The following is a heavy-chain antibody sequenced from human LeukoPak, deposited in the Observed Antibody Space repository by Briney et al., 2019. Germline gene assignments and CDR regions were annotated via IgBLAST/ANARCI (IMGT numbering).Heavy chain of an antibody. CDR2: ISPYNGNT. V-gene: IGHV1-18*01. Sequence: ASVKVSCKASGYTFTSYGISWVRQAPGQGLEWMGSISPYNGNTNYGQKFQGRVTMTTDTSTSTAYMELRSLRSDDTAVYYCARVSGGNPYFDYWGQGTLVTVSS. J-gene: IGHJ4*02. D-gene: IGHD4-23*01. CDR3: ARVSGGNPYFDY. CDR1: GYTFTSYG.